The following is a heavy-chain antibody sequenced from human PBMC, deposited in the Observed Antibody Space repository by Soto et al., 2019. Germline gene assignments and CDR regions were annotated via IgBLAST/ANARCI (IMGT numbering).Heavy chain of an antibody. CDR2: IKQDGSEK. V-gene: IGHV3-7*01. CDR1: GFTFSSYW. D-gene: IGHD6-25*01. CDR3: ARASANYYYGMDV. J-gene: IGHJ6*02. Sequence: PGGSKRLSCAAAGFTFSSYWMSWVRQDPGKGLEWVANIKQDGSEKYYVDSVKGRFTISRDNAKNSLYLQMNSLRAEDTAVYYCARASANYYYGMDVWGQGTTVTVS.